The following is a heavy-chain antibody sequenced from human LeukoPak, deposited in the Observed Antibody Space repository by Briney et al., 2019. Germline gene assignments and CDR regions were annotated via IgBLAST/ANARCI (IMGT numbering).Heavy chain of an antibody. Sequence: SETLSLTCTVSGGSISSSSYYWGWIRQPPGKGLEWIGSIYYSGSTYYNPSLKSRVTISVDTSKNQFSLKLSSVTAADTAVYYCARASHDYGDYSHFDYWGQGTLVTVSS. V-gene: IGHV4-39*01. D-gene: IGHD4-17*01. CDR3: ARASHDYGDYSHFDY. CDR1: GGSISSSSYY. CDR2: IYYSGST. J-gene: IGHJ4*02.